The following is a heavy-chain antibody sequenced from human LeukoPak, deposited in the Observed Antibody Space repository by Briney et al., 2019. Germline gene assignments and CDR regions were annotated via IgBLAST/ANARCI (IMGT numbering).Heavy chain of an antibody. CDR2: IIPILGIA. D-gene: IGHD4-17*01. CDR3: ARVRAPYGDFDY. V-gene: IGHV1-69*04. J-gene: IGHJ4*02. CDR1: GGTFSSYA. Sequence: SVKVSCKASGGTFSSYAISWVRQAPGQGLEWMGRIIPILGIANYAQKFQGRVTITADKSTSTAYMELSSLRSEDTAVYYCARVRAPYGDFDYWGQGTLVTVSS.